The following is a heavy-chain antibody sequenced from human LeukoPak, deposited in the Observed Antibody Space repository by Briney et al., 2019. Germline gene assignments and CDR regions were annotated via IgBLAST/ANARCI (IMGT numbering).Heavy chain of an antibody. V-gene: IGHV4-39*01. Sequence: SETLSLTCTVSGVSISSSNSYWGWIRQPPGKGLEWIGSIYYSGNTYYNASLKSQVSISIDTSKNQFSLKLSSVTAADTAVYYCARGREVGATRWWYFDLWGRGTLVTVSS. CDR2: IYYSGNT. J-gene: IGHJ2*01. CDR3: ARGREVGATRWWYFDL. D-gene: IGHD1-26*01. CDR1: GVSISSSNSY.